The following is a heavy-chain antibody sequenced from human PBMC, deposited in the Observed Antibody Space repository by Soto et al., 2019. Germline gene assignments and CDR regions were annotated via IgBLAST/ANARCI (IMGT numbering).Heavy chain of an antibody. CDR3: ARSAQNINDMITFGGVIVMSPSYFDY. CDR1: GVTFISYW. Sequence: GGSLRLSCAASGVTFISYWMSWVRQATGKGLEWVANIKQDGSEKYYVDSVKGRFTISRDNAKISLYLQMNSLRAEDTAVYYCARSAQNINDMITFGGVIVMSPSYFDYWGQGTLVTVSS. D-gene: IGHD3-16*02. CDR2: IKQDGSEK. V-gene: IGHV3-7*01. J-gene: IGHJ4*02.